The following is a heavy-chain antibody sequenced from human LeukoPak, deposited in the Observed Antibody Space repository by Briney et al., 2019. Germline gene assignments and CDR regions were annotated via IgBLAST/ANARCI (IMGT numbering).Heavy chain of an antibody. CDR2: IHYTGST. CDR3: ARDTRYCGGGSCYPDAFDI. V-gene: IGHV4-30-4*01. D-gene: IGHD2-15*01. Sequence: SWVRQAPGKGLEWIGHIHYTGSTYYNPPLMSRVTISVDTSKNQFSLKLNSVTAADTAVYYCARDTRYCGGGSCYPDAFDIWGQGTMVTVSS. J-gene: IGHJ3*02.